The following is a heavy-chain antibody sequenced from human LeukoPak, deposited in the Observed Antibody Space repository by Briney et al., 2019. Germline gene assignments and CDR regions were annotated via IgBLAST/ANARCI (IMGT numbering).Heavy chain of an antibody. CDR2: IYYSGST. J-gene: IGHJ4*02. CDR3: ARSFWSGYLSGFDY. D-gene: IGHD3-3*01. Sequence: SETLSLTCTVSGGSVSSGSYYWSWIRQPPGKGLEWIGYIYYSGSTNYNPSLKSRVTISVDTSKNQFSLKLSSVTAADTAVYYCARSFWSGYLSGFDYWGRGTLVTVSS. V-gene: IGHV4-61*01. CDR1: GGSVSSGSYY.